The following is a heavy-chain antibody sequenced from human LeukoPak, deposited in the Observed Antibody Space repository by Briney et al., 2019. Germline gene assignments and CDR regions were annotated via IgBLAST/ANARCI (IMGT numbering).Heavy chain of an antibody. D-gene: IGHD3-22*01. CDR3: ARYYYNDNGYSEDAFDL. V-gene: IGHV3-7*01. J-gene: IGHJ3*01. Sequence: PEGSLRLSCAASGFTLSIYWMTWVRQAPGKGLEWVANIKEDGREKNYVDSMKGRFTISRDNAKDSLYLQMNSLRAEDTAVYYCARYYYNDNGYSEDAFDLWGQGTMVTVSS. CDR1: GFTLSIYW. CDR2: IKEDGREK.